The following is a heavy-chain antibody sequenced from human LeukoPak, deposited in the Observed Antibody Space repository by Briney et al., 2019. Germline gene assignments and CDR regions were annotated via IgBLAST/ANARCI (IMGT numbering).Heavy chain of an antibody. D-gene: IGHD2-15*01. CDR1: GGSISSCSYY. V-gene: IGHV4-39*07. CDR3: ARWAHCSGGSCLYYFDY. Sequence: SETLFLTCTVSGGSISSCSYYWVWLRPPQGKGLEGNGSNYYSGSTYYNPSLKRRITISVDTSKNQFSLKLSSVTAADTAVYYCARWAHCSGGSCLYYFDYWGEGTLVTVSS. CDR2: NYYSGST. J-gene: IGHJ4*02.